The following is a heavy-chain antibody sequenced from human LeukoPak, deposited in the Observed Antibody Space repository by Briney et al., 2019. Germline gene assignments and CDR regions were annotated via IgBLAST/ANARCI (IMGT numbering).Heavy chain of an antibody. V-gene: IGHV4-38-2*01. D-gene: IGHD2-2*01. CDR1: GYSISSGYY. J-gene: IGHJ3*02. Sequence: PSETLSLTCAVSGYSISSGYYWGWSRQPPGKGVEGIGSIYHSGSTYYNPSLKRRVTISVDTSKTQSSLKLSSVTAADTAVYYCARQDIVVVPAAPKSGGEDFDIWGQGTMVTVSS. CDR2: IYHSGST. CDR3: ARQDIVVVPAAPKSGGEDFDI.